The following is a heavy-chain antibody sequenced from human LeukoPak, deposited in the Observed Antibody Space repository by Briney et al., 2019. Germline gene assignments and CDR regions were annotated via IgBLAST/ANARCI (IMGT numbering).Heavy chain of an antibody. CDR1: GGSISSSSYY. J-gene: IGHJ5*02. D-gene: IGHD3-3*01. CDR3: ARPHDFWSGYNWFDP. V-gene: IGHV4-39*01. Sequence: SSETLSLTCTVSGGSISSSSYYWGWIRQPPGKGLEWIGSIYYSGSTYYNPSLKSRVTISVDTSKNQFSLKLSSVTAADTAVYYCARPHDFWSGYNWFDPWGQGTLVTVSS. CDR2: IYYSGST.